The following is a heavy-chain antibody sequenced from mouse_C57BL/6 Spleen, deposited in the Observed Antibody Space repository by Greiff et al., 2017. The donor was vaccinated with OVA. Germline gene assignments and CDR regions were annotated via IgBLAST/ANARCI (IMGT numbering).Heavy chain of an antibody. J-gene: IGHJ1*03. Sequence: VQLQQSGPELVKPGASVKISCKASGYTFTDYYMNWVKQSHGKSLEWIGDINPNNGGTSYNQKFKGKATLTVDTSSSTAYMELRSLTSEDSAVYYGASSYERDFDVWGTGTTVTVSS. CDR3: ASSYERDFDV. V-gene: IGHV1-26*01. CDR1: GYTFTDYY. CDR2: INPNNGGT. D-gene: IGHD1-1*01.